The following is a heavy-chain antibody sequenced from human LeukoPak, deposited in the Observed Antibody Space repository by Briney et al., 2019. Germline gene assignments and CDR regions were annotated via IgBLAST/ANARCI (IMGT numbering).Heavy chain of an antibody. CDR3: ARHGDYYYYMDV. J-gene: IGHJ6*03. CDR1: GGFISSNSYY. CDR2: IYYSGST. Sequence: SETLSLTCAVSGGFISSNSYYWGWIRQPPGKGLEWIGSIYYSGSTSYNPSLKSRVTISVDTSKNQFSLTLISVTAADPAVYYCARHGDYYYYMDVWGKGTTVIISS. V-gene: IGHV4-39*01.